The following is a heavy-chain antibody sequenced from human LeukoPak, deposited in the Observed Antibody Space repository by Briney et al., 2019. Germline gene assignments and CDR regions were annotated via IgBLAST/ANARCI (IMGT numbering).Heavy chain of an antibody. CDR1: GYTFTGYY. V-gene: IGHV1-2*02. J-gene: IGHJ5*02. CDR3: ARGTRIAARLNGLFDP. Sequence: ASVKVSCKASGYTFTGYYMHWVRQAPGQGLEWMGWINPNSGGTNYAQKFQGRVTMTRDTSISTAYMEQSRLRSDDTPVYYCARGTRIAARLNGLFDPWGQGTLVTVSS. D-gene: IGHD6-6*01. CDR2: INPNSGGT.